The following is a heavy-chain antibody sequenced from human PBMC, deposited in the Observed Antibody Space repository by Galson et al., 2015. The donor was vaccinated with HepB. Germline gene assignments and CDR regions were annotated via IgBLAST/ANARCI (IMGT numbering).Heavy chain of an antibody. D-gene: IGHD1-26*01. Sequence: SVKVSCKASGYTFTSYYMHWVRQAPGQGLEWMGIINPSGGSTSYAQKFQGRVTMTRDTSTSTVYMELSSLGSEDTAVYYCARVGVGATIACDIWGQGTMVTVSS. CDR2: INPSGGST. CDR3: ARVGVGATIACDI. CDR1: GYTFTSYY. V-gene: IGHV1-46*03. J-gene: IGHJ3*02.